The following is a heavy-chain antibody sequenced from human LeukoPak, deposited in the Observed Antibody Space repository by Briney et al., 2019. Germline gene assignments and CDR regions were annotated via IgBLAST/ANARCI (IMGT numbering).Heavy chain of an antibody. CDR1: GFTVSSNY. V-gene: IGHV3-7*01. CDR3: ARKNGLDY. CDR2: IKQDGSET. Sequence: PGGSLRLSCAASGFTVSSNYMSWVRQAPGKGLEWVANIKQDGSETYYVDSVKGRFTISRDDAKNSLYLQMNSLRAEDTAVYYCARKNGLDYWGQGTLVTVSS. J-gene: IGHJ4*02.